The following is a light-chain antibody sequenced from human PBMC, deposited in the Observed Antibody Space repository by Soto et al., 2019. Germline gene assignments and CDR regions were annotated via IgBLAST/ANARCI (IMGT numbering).Light chain of an antibody. Sequence: QSVLTQPASVSGSPGLSVTISCTGTSSDVGNYNLVSWYQQHPGKAPKLMIYEGSTRPSGVSNRFSGSKSGNTASLTISGLQAEDEADYYCCSYAGSSTHVVFGGGTKLTVL. CDR2: EGS. CDR3: CSYAGSSTHVV. J-gene: IGLJ2*01. V-gene: IGLV2-23*01. CDR1: SSDVGNYNL.